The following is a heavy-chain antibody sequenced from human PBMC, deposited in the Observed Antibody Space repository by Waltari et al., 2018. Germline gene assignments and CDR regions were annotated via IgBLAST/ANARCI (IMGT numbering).Heavy chain of an antibody. J-gene: IGHJ5*02. CDR1: GDSISSYY. V-gene: IGHV4-59*01. D-gene: IGHD1-7*01. CDR3: ARGKRNLDP. Sequence: QVQLQESGPGLVKPSETLSLTCTVSGDSISSYYWSWIRQPPGKGLEWIGYIYSSGSTNYNPSLKSRVTISVDTSKNQFSLKVSSVTAADTAVYYCARGKRNLDPWGQGTLVTVSS. CDR2: IYSSGST.